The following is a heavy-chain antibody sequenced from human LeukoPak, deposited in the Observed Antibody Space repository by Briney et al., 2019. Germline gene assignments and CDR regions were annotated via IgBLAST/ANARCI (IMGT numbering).Heavy chain of an antibody. D-gene: IGHD1-26*01. J-gene: IGHJ4*02. Sequence: GGSLRPSWAASGFTFFTHPMNWVRQAPGKGLEWVSAISGSGGSTYYADSVKGRFTISRDNSKNTLYLQMNSLRAEDTAVYYCAKGDGELHWGQGTLVTVSS. CDR3: AKGDGELH. V-gene: IGHV3-23*01. CDR1: GFTFFTHP. CDR2: ISGSGGST.